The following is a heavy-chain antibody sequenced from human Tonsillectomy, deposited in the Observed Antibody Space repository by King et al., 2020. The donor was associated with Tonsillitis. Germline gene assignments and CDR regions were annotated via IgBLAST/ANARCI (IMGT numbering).Heavy chain of an antibody. CDR2: MNPNSGDT. CDR3: ARRYCGSTSCYGYHYYGMDV. CDR1: GYTFTNYD. Sequence: VQLVQSGAEVKKPGASVKVSCKASGYTFTNYDINWVRQATGQGLEWMGWMNPNSGDTGYAEKFQGRVTMTRNTSIGTAYMELSSLRSEDTAVYYCARRYCGSTSCYGYHYYGMDVWGQGPTVTVSS. V-gene: IGHV1-8*01. D-gene: IGHD2-2*01. J-gene: IGHJ6*02.